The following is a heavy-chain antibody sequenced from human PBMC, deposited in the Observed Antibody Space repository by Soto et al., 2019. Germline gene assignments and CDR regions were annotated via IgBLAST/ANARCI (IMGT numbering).Heavy chain of an antibody. CDR3: ARERSVGYCITTTCPKPFYYYAMDV. V-gene: IGHV1-18*04. J-gene: IGHJ6*02. D-gene: IGHD2-2*01. CDR1: GYTFTNYG. Sequence: QIRLVQSGAEVKKPGASVRVSCKTSGYTFTNYGITWVRQAPGQGLEWMGWISSSNGNTNHVDKFQGRVTMTTDTSTSTAYLELRSLTSDDTAVYFCARERSVGYCITTTCPKPFYYYAMDVWGQGTTVTVSS. CDR2: ISSSNGNT.